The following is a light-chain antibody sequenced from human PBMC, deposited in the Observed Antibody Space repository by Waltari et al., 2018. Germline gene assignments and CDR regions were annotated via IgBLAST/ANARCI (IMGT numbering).Light chain of an antibody. CDR1: RDISNY. Sequence: DIQMTQSPSFLSASIGDTVTITCRASRDISNYLVWYQQKPGKAPRPLIYYTSNLETGVPSRFTGSGSGAHFTLTISSLQPEDYATYYCQQHSTYPRTFGPVTKVEI. CDR3: QQHSTYPRT. V-gene: IGKV1-16*01. CDR2: YTS. J-gene: IGKJ1*01.